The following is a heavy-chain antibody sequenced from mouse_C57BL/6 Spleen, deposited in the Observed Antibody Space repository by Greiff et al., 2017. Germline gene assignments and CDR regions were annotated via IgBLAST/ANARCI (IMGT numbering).Heavy chain of an antibody. Sequence: VQLQQPGAELVKPGASVKLSCKASGYTFTSYWMHWVKQRPGQGLEWIGMIHPNSGSTNYNEKFKSKATLTVDKSSSTAYLQLSSLTSEDSAVYYCSSLCSNYAMDYWGQGTSVTVSS. CDR2: IHPNSGST. J-gene: IGHJ4*01. V-gene: IGHV1-64*01. D-gene: IGHD6-1*01. CDR3: SSLCSNYAMDY. CDR1: GYTFTSYW.